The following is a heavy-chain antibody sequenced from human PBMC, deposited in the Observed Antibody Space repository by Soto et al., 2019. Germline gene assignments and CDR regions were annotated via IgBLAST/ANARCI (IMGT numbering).Heavy chain of an antibody. J-gene: IGHJ2*01. CDR3: ARDPTANRASVYFDL. Sequence: QVRLVQSEGEVKKPGASVKVSCRASGYTFTNYDIRWVRQVPGQGLEWMGWISTERDLTKYAQKFQGRVTMTTDTFTNIAYMELKSLRFDDAAVYYCARDPTANRASVYFDLWGRGTLVNVSS. D-gene: IGHD1-1*01. CDR2: ISTERDLT. CDR1: GYTFTNYD. V-gene: IGHV1-18*04.